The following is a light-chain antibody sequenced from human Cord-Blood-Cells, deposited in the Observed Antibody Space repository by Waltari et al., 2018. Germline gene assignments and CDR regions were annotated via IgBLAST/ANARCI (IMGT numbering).Light chain of an antibody. Sequence: TQSPSSLSASVGDRVTITCRASQDISNYLAWYQQKPGKVPKLLIYAASTLQSGVPSRFSGSGSGTDFTLTISSLQPEDVATYYCQKYNSAPLTFGQGTRLEIK. J-gene: IGKJ5*01. CDR1: QDISNY. CDR2: AAS. V-gene: IGKV1-27*01. CDR3: QKYNSAPLT.